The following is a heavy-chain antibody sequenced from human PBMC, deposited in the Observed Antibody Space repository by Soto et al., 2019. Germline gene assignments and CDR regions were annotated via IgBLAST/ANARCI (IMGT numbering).Heavy chain of an antibody. CDR2: ISGSAGST. CDR1: GFTFSSYA. D-gene: IGHD2-15*01. J-gene: IGHJ3*02. CDR3: AKGLGHCSGGSCYYAFDI. Sequence: EVQLLESGGGLVQPGGSLRLSCAASGFTFSSYAISWVRQAPGKGLEWVSAISGSAGSTYYADSVKGRFTISRDNSKNTLYLQMNSLRAEDTAVYYCAKGLGHCSGGSCYYAFDIWGQGTMVTVSS. V-gene: IGHV3-23*01.